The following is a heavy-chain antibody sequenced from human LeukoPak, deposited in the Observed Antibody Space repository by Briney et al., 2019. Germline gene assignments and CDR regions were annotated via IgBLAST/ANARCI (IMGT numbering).Heavy chain of an antibody. CDR1: GITFSNAW. V-gene: IGHV3-11*04. J-gene: IGHJ4*02. Sequence: GGSLRLSCAASGITFSNAWMSWVRQAPGKGLEWVSLISGSGSTIYYADSVKGRFTISRDNAKNSLYLQMNSLRVEDTAVYYCARTFDFWGQGTLVTVSS. CDR3: ARTFDF. CDR2: ISGSGSTI.